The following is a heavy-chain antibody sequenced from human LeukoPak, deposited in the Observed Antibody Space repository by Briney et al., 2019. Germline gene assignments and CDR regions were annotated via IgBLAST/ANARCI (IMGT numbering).Heavy chain of an antibody. J-gene: IGHJ4*02. CDR3: ARDIAARRFDY. V-gene: IGHV3-33*01. CDR1: GFSFSSHG. Sequence: GGSLRLSCAASGFSFSSHGMHWAREAPGKGREGVAVIWYDGSEKYYADSVKGRFSTSRDNSKNTLYLQMNSLRAEGTAVYYFARDIAARRFDYWGQGTLVTVSS. D-gene: IGHD6-6*01. CDR2: IWYDGSEK.